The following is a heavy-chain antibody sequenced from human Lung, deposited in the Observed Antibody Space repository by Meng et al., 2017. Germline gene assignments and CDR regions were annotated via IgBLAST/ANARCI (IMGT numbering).Heavy chain of an antibody. J-gene: IGHJ4*02. V-gene: IGHV3-23*01. CDR3: ARGTRVSCTGVICYPFDF. Sequence: EVQLLESGGGLVQPVGSLRLSCAASGFTFSNYAMSWVRQAPEKGLEWVSATAATDGGTYHAASVRGRFTISRDNSKNTLSLQMNSLRADDTAIYYCARGTRVSCTGVICYPFDFWGQGTLVTVSS. CDR1: GFTFSNYA. CDR2: TAATDGGT. D-gene: IGHD2-8*02.